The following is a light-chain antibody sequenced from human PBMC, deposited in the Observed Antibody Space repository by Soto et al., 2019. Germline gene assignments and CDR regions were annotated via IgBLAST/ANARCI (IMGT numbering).Light chain of an antibody. J-gene: IGKJ1*01. CDR1: QNVNKW. V-gene: IGKV1-5*01. CDR3: QQYNSYSPWT. Sequence: DIQMTQSPSTLSASVGDRVTITCRASQNVNKWLAWFQQKPGKVPKLLIFDASTLQTGVPSRFGGGGSGTEFTLTISGLQPDDFATCYCQQYNSYSPWTFGPGTKV. CDR2: DAS.